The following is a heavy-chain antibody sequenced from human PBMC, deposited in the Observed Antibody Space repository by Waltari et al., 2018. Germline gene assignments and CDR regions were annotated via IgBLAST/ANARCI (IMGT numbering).Heavy chain of an antibody. V-gene: IGHV1-46*01. CDR3: AGLGITMTPDY. CDR2: LNSGGDTT. Sequence: QVQLVQSGAELKKPGASVKLSCKASGYTFTSYYIQWVRQAPGQGLEWMGVLNSGGDTTTYEQKFQGRVTMTRDTSTSTVYMELSSLRSEDTAVYYCAGLGITMTPDYWGQGTLVTVSS. CDR1: GYTFTSYY. J-gene: IGHJ4*02.